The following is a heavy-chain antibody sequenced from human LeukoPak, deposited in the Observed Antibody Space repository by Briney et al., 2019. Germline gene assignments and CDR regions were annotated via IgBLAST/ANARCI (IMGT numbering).Heavy chain of an antibody. CDR1: GFTFDDYA. Sequence: GGSLRLSCAASGFTFDDYAMHWVRQAPGKGLEWVAFIRYDGSNKYYADSVKGRFTISRDNSKNTLYLQMDSLRAEDTAVYYCAKFQIAAADQNDYWGQGTLVTVSS. J-gene: IGHJ4*02. CDR3: AKFQIAAADQNDY. CDR2: IRYDGSNK. V-gene: IGHV3-30*02. D-gene: IGHD6-13*01.